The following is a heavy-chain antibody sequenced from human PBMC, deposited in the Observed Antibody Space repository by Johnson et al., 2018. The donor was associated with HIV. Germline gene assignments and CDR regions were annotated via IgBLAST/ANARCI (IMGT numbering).Heavy chain of an antibody. CDR3: ARYPIRDDAFDI. J-gene: IGHJ3*02. CDR2: IYSGGST. CDR1: GFTVSSNY. Sequence: VQLVESGGGLVKPGGSLRLSCAASGFTVSSNYMSWVRQAPGKGLEWVSVIYSGGSTYYADSVKGRFTISRDNAKNSLYLQMNSLRGEDAAMYYCARYPIRDDAFDIWGQGTRVTVSS. V-gene: IGHV3-66*01.